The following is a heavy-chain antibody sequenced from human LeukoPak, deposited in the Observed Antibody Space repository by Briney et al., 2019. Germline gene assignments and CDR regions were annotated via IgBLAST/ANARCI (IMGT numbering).Heavy chain of an antibody. CDR3: ARSLRGTYLGALDY. V-gene: IGHV6-1*01. Sequence: SETLSLTCVTSGDSVSNYSAAWEWTRHSPSSGLEWLGRTDYGSKWYTEYALSVKSRITVSPDTSRNHFSLQLNSVTPEDTAVYYCARSLRGTYLGALDYWGQGTLVTASS. CDR1: GDSVSNYSAA. D-gene: IGHD7-27*01. CDR2: TDYGSKWYT. J-gene: IGHJ4*02.